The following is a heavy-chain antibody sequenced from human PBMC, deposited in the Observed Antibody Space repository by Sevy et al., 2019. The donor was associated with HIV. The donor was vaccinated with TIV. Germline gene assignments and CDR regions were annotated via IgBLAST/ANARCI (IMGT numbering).Heavy chain of an antibody. CDR3: AKTLQKLPFHPHYFDY. D-gene: IGHD2-21*02. J-gene: IGHJ4*02. V-gene: IGHV3-23*01. CDR1: GVALRSYT. Sequence: GGYLRLSCGVSGVALRSYTMNWVRQAPGKGLEWVASISATGGSTYYADSVKGRLTISRDVSKSTLYLQMNSLTAQDTAMFYCAKTLQKLPFHPHYFDYWGQGSLVTVSS. CDR2: ISATGGST.